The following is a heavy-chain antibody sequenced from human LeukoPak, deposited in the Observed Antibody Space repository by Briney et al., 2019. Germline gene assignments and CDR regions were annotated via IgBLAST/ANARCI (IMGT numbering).Heavy chain of an antibody. V-gene: IGHV3-72*01. D-gene: IGHD1-26*01. CDR3: TRDRSGDY. J-gene: IGHJ4*02. CDR2: IRNKAKSYTT. Sequence: PGGSLRLSCVASGFPFSSYWMTWVRQAPGKGLEWVGRIRNKAKSYTTDYAASVQGRFTISRDESKNSLYLQMYSLKTEDTAMYYCTRDRSGDYWGQGTLVTVSS. CDR1: GFPFSSYW.